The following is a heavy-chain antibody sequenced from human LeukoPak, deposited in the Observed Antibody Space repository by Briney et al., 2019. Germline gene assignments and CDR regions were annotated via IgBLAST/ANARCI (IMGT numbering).Heavy chain of an antibody. CDR3: ANQNYDSSGYPHPRRWFDP. D-gene: IGHD3-22*01. V-gene: IGHV1-69*04. J-gene: IGHJ5*02. CDR1: GAPFSSYA. CDR2: IIPILGIA. Sequence: PVKLSCTAAGAPFSSYAISWVRQAPGQGLEWMGRIIPILGIANYAHKFQGRVTITADKSTSTAYMELSSLRSEDTAVYYCANQNYDSSGYPHPRRWFDPWGQGTLVTVSS.